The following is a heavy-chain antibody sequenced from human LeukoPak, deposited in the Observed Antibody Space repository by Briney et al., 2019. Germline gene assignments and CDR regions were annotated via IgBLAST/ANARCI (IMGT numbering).Heavy chain of an antibody. J-gene: IGHJ3*02. D-gene: IGHD2-15*01. Sequence: SETLSLTCTVSGGSISSYYWSWIRQPPGKGLEWIGYIYYSGSTNYNPSLKSRVTISVDTSKNQFSLKLSSVTAADTAVYYCAGPSTKWSSPLAFDIWGQGTMVTVSS. CDR3: AGPSTKWSSPLAFDI. CDR2: IYYSGST. V-gene: IGHV4-59*08. CDR1: GGSISSYY.